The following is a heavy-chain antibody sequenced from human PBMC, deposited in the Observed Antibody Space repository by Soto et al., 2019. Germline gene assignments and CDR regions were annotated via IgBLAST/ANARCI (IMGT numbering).Heavy chain of an antibody. Sequence: QVQLQESGPGLVKPSETLSLTCTVSGGSISSYYWSWIRQPPGKGLEWIGYIYYSGSTNYNPSLKSRVTISVDTSKNQCSLKLSSVTAADTAVYYCARHYGSGSYYYNWFDPWGQGTLVTVSS. CDR3: ARHYGSGSYYYNWFDP. D-gene: IGHD3-10*01. V-gene: IGHV4-59*01. J-gene: IGHJ5*02. CDR2: IYYSGST. CDR1: GGSISSYY.